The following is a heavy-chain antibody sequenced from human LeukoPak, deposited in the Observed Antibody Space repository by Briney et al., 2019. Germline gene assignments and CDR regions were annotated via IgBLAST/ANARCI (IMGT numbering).Heavy chain of an antibody. D-gene: IGHD2-8*02. Sequence: GGSLRLSCAASGFTISKYAMNWVRQAPGKGLEWVSVISGSGATTYYADSVKGRFTISRDNSKNTLYLQINSLRAEYTAIYYCAKDVWWSVSWGQGTLVTVSS. CDR2: ISGSGATT. CDR3: AKDVWWSVS. V-gene: IGHV3-23*01. J-gene: IGHJ5*02. CDR1: GFTISKYA.